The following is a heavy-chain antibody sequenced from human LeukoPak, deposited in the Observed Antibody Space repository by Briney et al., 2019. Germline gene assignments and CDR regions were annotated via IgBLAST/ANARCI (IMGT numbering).Heavy chain of an antibody. J-gene: IGHJ4*02. CDR1: GGSFSGYY. CDR2: IDHSGST. Sequence: SETLSLTCAVYGGSFSGYYWSWIRQPPGKGLEWIGEIDHSGSTNYNPSLKSRVTISVDTSKNQFSLKLCSVTAADTAVYYCARERRYYYGSGSYYLFDYWGQGTLVTVSS. V-gene: IGHV4-34*01. D-gene: IGHD3-10*01. CDR3: ARERRYYYGSGSYYLFDY.